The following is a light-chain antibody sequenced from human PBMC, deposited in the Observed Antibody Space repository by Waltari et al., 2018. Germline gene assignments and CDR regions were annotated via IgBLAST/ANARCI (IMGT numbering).Light chain of an antibody. Sequence: SYELTQPPSVSVSPGQTARITCSGDALPKQYAYWYQQKPGQAPVLVIYKDSERPSGIPERFSCSSSGKTVTLTISGVQAEDEADYYCQSADSSGTYVVFGGGTKLTVL. CDR3: QSADSSGTYVV. CDR1: ALPKQY. V-gene: IGLV3-25*03. CDR2: KDS. J-gene: IGLJ2*01.